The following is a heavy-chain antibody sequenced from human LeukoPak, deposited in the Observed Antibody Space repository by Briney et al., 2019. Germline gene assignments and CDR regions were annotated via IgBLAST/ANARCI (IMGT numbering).Heavy chain of an antibody. CDR3: VKLPGGSGSYFDYYYGMDV. D-gene: IGHD3-10*01. Sequence: GGSLRLSCAASGFTFSSYGMHWVRQAPGKGLEWVAVISYDGSNKYYADSVKGRFTISRDNSKNTLYLQMNSLRAEDTAVYYCVKLPGGSGSYFDYYYGMDVWGKGTTVTVSS. CDR2: ISYDGSNK. CDR1: GFTFSSYG. V-gene: IGHV3-30*18. J-gene: IGHJ6*04.